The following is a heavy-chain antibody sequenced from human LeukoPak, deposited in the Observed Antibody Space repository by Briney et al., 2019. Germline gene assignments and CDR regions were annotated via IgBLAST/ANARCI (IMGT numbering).Heavy chain of an antibody. D-gene: IGHD2-2*01. V-gene: IGHV3-23*01. Sequence: GGSLRLSCAASGFTFSSYAMSWVRQAPGKGLEWVSAISGSGGSTYCADSVKGRFTISRDNAKNSLYLQMNSLRAEDTAVYYCARRGVVVPAASDMDVWDKGTTVTVSS. CDR2: ISGSGGST. CDR1: GFTFSSYA. J-gene: IGHJ6*03. CDR3: ARRGVVVPAASDMDV.